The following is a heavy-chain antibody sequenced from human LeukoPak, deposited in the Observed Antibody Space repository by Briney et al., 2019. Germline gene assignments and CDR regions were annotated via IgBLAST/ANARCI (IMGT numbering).Heavy chain of an antibody. J-gene: IGHJ4*02. Sequence: GGSLRLSCAASGFSFKDYWMSWVRQAPGKGLEWVGRIKSKTDGGTTDYAAPVKGRFTISRDDSKNTLYLQMNSLKTEDTAVYYCTTDVGTKWAAAKYYFDYWGQGTLVTVSS. CDR3: TTDVGTKWAAAKYYFDY. CDR2: IKSKTDGGTT. D-gene: IGHD6-13*01. V-gene: IGHV3-15*01. CDR1: GFSFKDYW.